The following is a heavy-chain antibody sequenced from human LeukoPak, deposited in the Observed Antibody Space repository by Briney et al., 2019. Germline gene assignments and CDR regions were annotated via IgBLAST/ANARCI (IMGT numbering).Heavy chain of an antibody. V-gene: IGHV5-51*01. Sequence: GESLKISCRGSGYRFTSYWIAWVRQMPGKGLEWMGSIYPGDSDTRYSPSFQGQVTISADKSITTAYLQWSSLKASDTAMYYCATPQVSGWNFDYWGQGTLVTVSS. J-gene: IGHJ4*02. CDR1: GYRFTSYW. CDR2: IYPGDSDT. D-gene: IGHD6-19*01. CDR3: ATPQVSGWNFDY.